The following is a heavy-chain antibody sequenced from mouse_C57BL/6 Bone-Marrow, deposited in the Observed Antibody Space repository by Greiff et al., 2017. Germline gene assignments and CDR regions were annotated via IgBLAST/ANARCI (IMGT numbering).Heavy chain of an antibody. CDR2: IRLKSDNYAT. Sequence: EVQGVESGGGLVQPGGSMKLSCVASGFTFSNYWMNWVRQSPEKGLEWVAQIRLKSDNYATHYAESVKGRFTISRDDSKSSVYLQMNNLRAEDTGIYYCTANWDARGYWGQRTSVTVSS. J-gene: IGHJ4*01. V-gene: IGHV6-3*01. CDR1: GFTFSNYW. D-gene: IGHD4-1*01. CDR3: TANWDARGY.